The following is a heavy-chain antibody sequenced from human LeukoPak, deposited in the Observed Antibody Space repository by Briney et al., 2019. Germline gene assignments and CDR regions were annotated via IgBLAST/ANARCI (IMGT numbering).Heavy chain of an antibody. CDR3: AREAWKAYFDY. D-gene: IGHD1-1*01. Sequence: SETLSLTCTVPRGSTRRYYWSWIRHPPGKGLGCGGYILFSGSTNYNPSLKSRVTISVDTSKNQFSLKLSAVTAADRAVYYCAREAWKAYFDYWGQGTLVTVSS. CDR2: ILFSGST. V-gene: IGHV4-59*01. CDR1: RGSTRRYY. J-gene: IGHJ4*02.